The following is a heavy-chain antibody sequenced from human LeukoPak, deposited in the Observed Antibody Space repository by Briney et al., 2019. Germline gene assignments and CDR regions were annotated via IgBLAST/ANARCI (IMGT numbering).Heavy chain of an antibody. CDR3: AKGSYSSGWYGSNFDS. D-gene: IGHD6-19*01. CDR2: ISASGGST. CDR1: GFTFNNYA. Sequence: NPGGSLRLSCAASGFTFNNYAMSWVRQAPGQGLEWVSGISASGGSTYYADSVQGRFTISRDNSNNTLYLQMSSLRAEDTALYSCAKGSYSSGWYGSNFDSRGQGTLVTVSS. J-gene: IGHJ4*02. V-gene: IGHV3-23*01.